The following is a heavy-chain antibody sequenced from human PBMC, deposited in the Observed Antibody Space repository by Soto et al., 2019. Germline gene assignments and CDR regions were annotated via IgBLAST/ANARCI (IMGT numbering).Heavy chain of an antibody. J-gene: IGHJ4*02. CDR1: GFTFDDYF. CDR2: ISWNSSSI. V-gene: IGHV3-9*01. CDR3: AKGRAAVVLGSSLADF. D-gene: IGHD5-18*01. Sequence: SLRLSCAASGFTFDDYFMHWVRQVPGKGLEWVSGISWNSSSIGYADSVKGRFTIYRDNAKNSLYLQMNSLRPEDTALYYCAKGRAAVVLGSSLADFWGQGSLVTVSS.